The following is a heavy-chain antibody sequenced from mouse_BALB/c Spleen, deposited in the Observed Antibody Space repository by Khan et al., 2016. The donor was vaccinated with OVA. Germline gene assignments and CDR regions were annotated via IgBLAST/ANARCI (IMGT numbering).Heavy chain of an antibody. Sequence: VQLQESGPGLVQPSQSLSITCTVSGFSLTSYGVHWVRQSPGKGLEWLGVIWSGGSTDYNAAFISRLSISKDNSKSQVFFKLNNLQANDTAIYYCARNDDYDEGLSYWGQGTLVTVSA. CDR3: ARNDDYDEGLSY. D-gene: IGHD2-4*01. J-gene: IGHJ3*01. V-gene: IGHV2-2*02. CDR2: IWSGGST. CDR1: GFSLTSYG.